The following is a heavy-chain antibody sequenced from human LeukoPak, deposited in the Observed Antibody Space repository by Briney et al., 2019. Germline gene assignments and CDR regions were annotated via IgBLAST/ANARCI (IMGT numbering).Heavy chain of an antibody. Sequence: SETLSLTCTVSGVSTSSGYWSWIRQPAGKGLEWMGRISTSLPTYYNPSLKSRVAMSLDTSENQFSLKLSSVTAADTAVYYCARGPGVSGYELMWGQGTLVTVSS. CDR2: ISTSLPT. CDR3: ARGPGVSGYELM. D-gene: IGHD5-12*01. V-gene: IGHV4-4*07. CDR1: GVSTSSGY. J-gene: IGHJ4*02.